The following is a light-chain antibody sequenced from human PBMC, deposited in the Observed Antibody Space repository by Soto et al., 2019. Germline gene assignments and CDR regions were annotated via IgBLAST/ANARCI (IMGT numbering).Light chain of an antibody. J-gene: IGKJ1*01. CDR1: QSVSSSY. Sequence: EIVLTQSPRTLSLSPGERATLSCRASQSVSSSYLAWYQHKPGQPPRLVMYATSSRATGIPARFSVSVSGTDFTITISRLEPEDFAVYYCQQYGSSSLTVGQATKMDIK. CDR2: ATS. CDR3: QQYGSSSLT. V-gene: IGKV3-20*01.